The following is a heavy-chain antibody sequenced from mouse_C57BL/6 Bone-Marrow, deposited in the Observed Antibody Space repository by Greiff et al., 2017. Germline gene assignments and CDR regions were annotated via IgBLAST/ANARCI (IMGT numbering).Heavy chain of an antibody. CDR1: GFTFSDYG. Sequence: EVHLVESGGGLVRPGGSLKLSCAASGFTFSDYGMHWVRQAPEKGLEWVAYISSGSSTIYYADTVKGRFTISRDNAKNTLFLQMTSLRSEDTAMYYCARPGSYAMDYWGQGTSVTVSS. J-gene: IGHJ4*01. V-gene: IGHV5-17*01. CDR3: ARPGSYAMDY. CDR2: ISSGSSTI.